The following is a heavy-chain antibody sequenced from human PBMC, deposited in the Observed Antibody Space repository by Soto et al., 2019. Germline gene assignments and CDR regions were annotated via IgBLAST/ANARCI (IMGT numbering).Heavy chain of an antibody. CDR2: ISGSGGST. CDR3: AKDLGGWGYYGSGSYYNGY. J-gene: IGHJ4*02. CDR1: GFTFSSYA. D-gene: IGHD3-10*01. V-gene: IGHV3-23*01. Sequence: GGSLRLSCAASGFTFSSYAMSWVRQAPGKGLEWVSAISGSGGSTYYADSVKGRFTISRDNSKNTLYLQMNSLRAEDTAVYYCAKDLGGWGYYGSGSYYNGYWGQGTLVTVSS.